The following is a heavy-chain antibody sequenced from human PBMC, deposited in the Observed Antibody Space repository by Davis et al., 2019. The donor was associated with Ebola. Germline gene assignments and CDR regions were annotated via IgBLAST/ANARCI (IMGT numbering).Heavy chain of an antibody. CDR3: ARGSWYYDFDY. CDR1: GGSFSGYY. D-gene: IGHD6-13*01. J-gene: IGHJ4*02. Sequence: SETLSLTCAAYGGSFSGYYWSWIRQPPGKGLEWIGEINHSGSTNYNPSLKSRVTISVDTSKNQFSLKLSSVTAADTAVYYCARGSWYYDFDYWGQGTLVTVSS. V-gene: IGHV4-34*01. CDR2: INHSGST.